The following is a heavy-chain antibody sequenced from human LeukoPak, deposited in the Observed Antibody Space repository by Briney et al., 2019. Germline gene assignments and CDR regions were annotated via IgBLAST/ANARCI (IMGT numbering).Heavy chain of an antibody. J-gene: IGHJ4*02. CDR1: GYTFTGYY. D-gene: IGHD6-19*01. CDR3: ARDLWGHGVAGTGY. CDR2: INPNSGGT. V-gene: IGHV1-2*02. Sequence: ASVKVSCKASGYTFTGYYMHRVRQAPGQGLEWMGWINPNSGGTNYAQKFQGRVTMTRDTSISTAYMELSRLRSDDTAVYYCARDLWGHGVAGTGYWGQGTLVTVSS.